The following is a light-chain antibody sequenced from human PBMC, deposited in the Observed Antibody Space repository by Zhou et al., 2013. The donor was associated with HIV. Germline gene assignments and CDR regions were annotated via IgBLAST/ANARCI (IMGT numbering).Light chain of an antibody. J-gene: IGKJ4*01. CDR3: QQYGRSPLT. V-gene: IGKV3-20*01. CDR1: QSVSSSY. CDR2: GAS. Sequence: EIVLTQSPGTLSLSPGERATLSCRASQSVSSSYLAWYQQKPGQAPRLLIYGASDRATGIPDRFSGSGSGTDFTLTISRLEPEDFAVYYCQQYGRSPLTFGGGTKAEIK.